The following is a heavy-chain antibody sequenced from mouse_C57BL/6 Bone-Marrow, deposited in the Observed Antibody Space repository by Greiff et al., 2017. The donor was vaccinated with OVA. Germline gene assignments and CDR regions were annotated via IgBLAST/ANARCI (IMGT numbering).Heavy chain of an antibody. CDR3: TTWAWDGYPYYFGY. V-gene: IGHV14-4*01. CDR2: IDPENGDT. CDR1: GFNIKDDY. Sequence: DVQLQESGAELVRPGASVKLSCTASGFNIKDDYMHWVKQRPEQGLEWIGWIDPENGDTEYASKFKGKATITADTSSNTAYLQLSSLTSEDTAVDYCTTWAWDGYPYYFGYWGQGTTLSVSS. D-gene: IGHD2-3*01. J-gene: IGHJ2*01.